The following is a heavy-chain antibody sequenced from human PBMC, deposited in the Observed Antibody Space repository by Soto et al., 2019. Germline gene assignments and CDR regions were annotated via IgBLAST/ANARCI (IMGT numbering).Heavy chain of an antibody. Sequence: PSETLSLTCTVSGGSVSSGSYYWSWIRQPPGKGLEWIGYIYYSGSTNYNPSLKSRVTISVDTSKNQFSLKLGSVTAADTAVYYCAREYSSSYYFDYWGQGTLVTVSS. J-gene: IGHJ4*02. CDR3: AREYSSSYYFDY. CDR2: IYYSGST. D-gene: IGHD6-6*01. CDR1: GGSVSSGSYY. V-gene: IGHV4-61*01.